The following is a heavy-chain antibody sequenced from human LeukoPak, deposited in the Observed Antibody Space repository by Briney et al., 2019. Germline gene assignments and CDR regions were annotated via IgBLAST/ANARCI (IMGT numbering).Heavy chain of an antibody. V-gene: IGHV4-39*07. Sequence: SETLSLTCTVSGGSISSSSYYWGWIRQPPGKGLEWIGSIYYSGSTYYNPSLKSRVTISVDTSKNQFSLKLSSVTAADTAVYYCARAERGYSYGYYYYYYMDVWGKGTTVTVSS. D-gene: IGHD5-18*01. CDR1: GGSISSSSYY. CDR3: ARAERGYSYGYYYYYYMDV. J-gene: IGHJ6*03. CDR2: IYYSGST.